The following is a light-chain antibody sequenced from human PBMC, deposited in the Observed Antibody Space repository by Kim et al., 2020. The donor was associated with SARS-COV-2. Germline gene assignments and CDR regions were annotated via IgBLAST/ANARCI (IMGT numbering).Light chain of an antibody. V-gene: IGLV3-1*01. J-gene: IGLJ2*01. CDR1: KLGDRY. CDR3: QAWDTATHVV. Sequence: SYELTQPPSVSVSPGQTASITCSGDKLGDRYACWYQQRPGRSPVLVIYEDDKRPSGIPERFSGSNSGNKATLTISGTQAMDEADYYCQAWDTATHVVFGGGTQLTVL. CDR2: EDD.